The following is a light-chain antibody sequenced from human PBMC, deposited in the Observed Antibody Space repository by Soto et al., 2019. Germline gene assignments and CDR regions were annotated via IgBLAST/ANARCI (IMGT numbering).Light chain of an antibody. CDR2: KES. Sequence: DIQMTQSPSTLSASVGDRVTITCRASQYISSWLAWYQQKPGQAPELLIYKESFLESGVPSRFSGRGSGTEFTLTISSLQPHDFATYYCQQYNDYPWTFGQGTKVEIK. CDR1: QYISSW. J-gene: IGKJ1*01. V-gene: IGKV1-5*03. CDR3: QQYNDYPWT.